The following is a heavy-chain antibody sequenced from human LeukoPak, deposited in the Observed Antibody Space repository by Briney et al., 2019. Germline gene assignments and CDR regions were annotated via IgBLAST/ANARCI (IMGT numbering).Heavy chain of an antibody. Sequence: GGSLRLSCAASGFSFNTYGMSWVRQAPGKGPKWVSAITASGGSTYYAAPVKGRFTISRDNSENTLFLQMSSLRAEDTAIYYCARCSGNSCYSKPPDYWGQGTLVTVSS. D-gene: IGHD2-15*01. CDR1: GFSFNTYG. V-gene: IGHV3-23*01. CDR3: ARCSGNSCYSKPPDY. CDR2: ITASGGST. J-gene: IGHJ4*02.